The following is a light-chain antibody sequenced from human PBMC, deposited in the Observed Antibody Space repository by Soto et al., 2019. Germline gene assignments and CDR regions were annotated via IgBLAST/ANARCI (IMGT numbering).Light chain of an antibody. J-gene: IGKJ5*01. V-gene: IGKV1-5*01. CDR3: QQYNSYRIT. CDR2: DAS. Sequence: DIQMTQSPSTLSASVGDRVTITCRASQSISSWLAWYQQKPGKAPKLLIYDASSLESGVPSRFSGSGSGTEFTLTIISLQPDDFATYYCQQYNSYRITFGQGTRLEIK. CDR1: QSISSW.